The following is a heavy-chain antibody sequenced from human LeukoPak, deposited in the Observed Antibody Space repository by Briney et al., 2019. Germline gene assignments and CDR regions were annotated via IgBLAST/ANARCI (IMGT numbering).Heavy chain of an antibody. CDR1: GGTFSSYA. CDR2: IIPIFGTA. D-gene: IGHD6-6*01. J-gene: IGHJ6*03. CDR3: ATPSIAARYYYYYYMDV. V-gene: IGHV1-69*05. Sequence: GASVEVSCKASGGTFSSYAISWVRQAPGQGLEWMGGIIPIFGTANYAQKFQGRVTITTDESTSTAYMELSSLRSEDTAVYYCATPSIAARYYYYYYMDVWGKGTTVTVSS.